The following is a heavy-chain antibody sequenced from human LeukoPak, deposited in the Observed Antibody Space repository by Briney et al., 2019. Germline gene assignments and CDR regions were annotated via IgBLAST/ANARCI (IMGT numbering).Heavy chain of an antibody. CDR1: GYTFTSYY. CDR2: INPSGGST. V-gene: IGHV1-46*01. CDR3: ARDCSSVRGVPSYYFDY. Sequence: ASVKVSCKASGYTFTSYYMHWVRQAPGQGLEWMGIINPSGGSTSYAQKFQGRVTMTRDTSTSTVYMGLSSLRSEDTAVYYCARDCSSVRGVPSYYFDYWGQGTLVTVSS. J-gene: IGHJ4*02. D-gene: IGHD3-10*01.